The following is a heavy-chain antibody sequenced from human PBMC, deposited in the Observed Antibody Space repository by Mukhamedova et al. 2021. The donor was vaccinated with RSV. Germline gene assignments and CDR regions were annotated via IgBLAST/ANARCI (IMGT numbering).Heavy chain of an antibody. J-gene: IGHJ4*02. Sequence: GLEWVSYISASSSTIHYADSVKGRFTISRDNAKNSLYLQMNSLRAEDTAVYYCARAPMSTVTTSIWCQGTLLTCSS. V-gene: IGHV3-48*03. CDR3: ARAPMSTVTTSI. D-gene: IGHD4-11*01. CDR2: ISASSSTI.